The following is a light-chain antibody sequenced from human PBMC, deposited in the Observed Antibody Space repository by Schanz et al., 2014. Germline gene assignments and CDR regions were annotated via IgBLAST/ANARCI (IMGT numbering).Light chain of an antibody. CDR2: SAS. CDR3: QQYGSSRWT. J-gene: IGKJ1*01. V-gene: IGKV3-20*01. CDR1: QRVNTNF. Sequence: EIVLTQSPGTLSLSPGERATFSCRASQRVNTNFLAWYQQKPGQAPRLLIYSASRRATGIPDRFSGSGSGTDFTLTISRLEPEDFAVYYCQQYGSSRWTFGQGTKVEIK.